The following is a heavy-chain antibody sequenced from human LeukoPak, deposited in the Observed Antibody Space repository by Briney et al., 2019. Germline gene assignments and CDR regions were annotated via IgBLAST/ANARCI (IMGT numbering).Heavy chain of an antibody. D-gene: IGHD6-19*01. J-gene: IGHJ4*02. Sequence: ASVKVSCKASGYTFTGYYMHWVRQAPGQGLEWMGWINPNSGGTNYAQKFQGRVTMTRDTSISTAYMELSRLRSDDTAVYYCTSLPYSSGWFDYWGQGTLVTVSS. CDR1: GYTFTGYY. V-gene: IGHV1-2*02. CDR2: INPNSGGT. CDR3: TSLPYSSGWFDY.